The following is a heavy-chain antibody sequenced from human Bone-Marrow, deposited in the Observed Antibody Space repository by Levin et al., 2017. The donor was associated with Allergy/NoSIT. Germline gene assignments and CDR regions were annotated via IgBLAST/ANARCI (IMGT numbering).Heavy chain of an antibody. Sequence: SCVASGFTFSSYWMHWVRQAPGKGLEWVARINSDGSDTTYADSVKGRFTISRDNAKNTLFLQMNSLRAEDTAVYYCARVRATSLSWYFDYWGQGTLVTVSS. D-gene: IGHD1-26*01. J-gene: IGHJ4*02. V-gene: IGHV3-74*03. CDR1: GFTFSSYW. CDR2: INSDGSDT. CDR3: ARVRATSLSWYFDY.